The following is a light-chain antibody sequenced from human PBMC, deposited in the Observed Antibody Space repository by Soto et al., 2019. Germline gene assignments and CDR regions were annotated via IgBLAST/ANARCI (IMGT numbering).Light chain of an antibody. CDR3: QKYNRYPFT. CDR1: QSISSW. J-gene: IGKJ3*01. CDR2: KTS. Sequence: DIQMTQSPSTLSASVGDRVTITCRASQSISSWLAWYQQKPGKAPKLLIYKTSSLESGVPSRFSGSGSGTEFTLTISSRQPDDFASYYCQKYNRYPFTFGPGTKVDIK. V-gene: IGKV1-5*03.